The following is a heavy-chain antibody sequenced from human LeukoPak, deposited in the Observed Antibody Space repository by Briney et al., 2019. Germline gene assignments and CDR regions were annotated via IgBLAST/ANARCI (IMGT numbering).Heavy chain of an antibody. CDR3: TTGRFGGFDY. CDR1: GGSFSGYY. CDR2: INHSGST. Sequence: PSETLSLTCAVYGGSFSGYYWSWIRQPPGKGLEWIGEINHSGSTNYNPSLKSRVTISVDTSKNQFSLKLSSVTAADTAVYYCTTGRFGGFDYWGQGTLVTVSS. J-gene: IGHJ4*02. V-gene: IGHV4-34*01. D-gene: IGHD3-10*01.